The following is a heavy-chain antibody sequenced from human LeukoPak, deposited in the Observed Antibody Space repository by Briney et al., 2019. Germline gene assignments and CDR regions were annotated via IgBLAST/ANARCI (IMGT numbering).Heavy chain of an antibody. V-gene: IGHV3-33*01. CDR1: GFTFSSYG. CDR3: ARDQGYGSFSAFDY. J-gene: IGHJ4*02. D-gene: IGHD3-10*01. CDR2: IWYDGSNK. Sequence: GRSLRLSCAASGFTFSSYGMHWVRQAPGKGLEWVAVIWYDGSNKYYADSVKGRFTISRDNSKNTQYLQMDSLRAEDTAVYYCARDQGYGSFSAFDYWGQGTLVTVSP.